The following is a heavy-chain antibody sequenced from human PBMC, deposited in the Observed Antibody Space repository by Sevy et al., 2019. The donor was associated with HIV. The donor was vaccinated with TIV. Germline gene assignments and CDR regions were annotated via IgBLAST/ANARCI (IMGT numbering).Heavy chain of an antibody. J-gene: IGHJ4*02. V-gene: IGHV1-24*01. CDR2: FDPEDGET. CDR1: EYTLSELS. D-gene: IGHD3-22*01. Sequence: ASVKVSCKVSEYTLSELSMHWVRQAAGKGLEWMGSFDPEDGETIYAQKFQGRVTRTEDTSTDTAYMELSSLRSEDTAVYYCATTKDYYDSSGDPFDYWGQGTLVTVSS. CDR3: ATTKDYYDSSGDPFDY.